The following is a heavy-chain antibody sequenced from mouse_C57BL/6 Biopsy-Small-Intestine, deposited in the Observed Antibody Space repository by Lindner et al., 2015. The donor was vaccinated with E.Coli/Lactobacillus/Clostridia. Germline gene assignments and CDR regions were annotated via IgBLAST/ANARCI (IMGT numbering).Heavy chain of an antibody. J-gene: IGHJ2*01. CDR2: INPNNGGA. CDR1: GYTYTDYN. V-gene: IGHV1-18*01. CDR3: ASLIGTKGYFDY. D-gene: IGHD4-1*01. Sequence: VQLQESGPEFVKPGASVKISCKASGYTYTDYNIDWVKQSHGKSLEWIGDINPNNGGAFFNQKFRGKATLTIDKSSNTAYIELRGLTSEDSAVYFCASLIGTKGYFDYWGQGTTLTVSS.